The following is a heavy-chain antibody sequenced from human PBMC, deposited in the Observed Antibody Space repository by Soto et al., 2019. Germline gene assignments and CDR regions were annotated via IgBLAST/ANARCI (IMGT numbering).Heavy chain of an antibody. V-gene: IGHV3-23*01. J-gene: IGHJ4*02. D-gene: IGHD3-16*01. CDR1: GFTFSSYS. CDR3: AKDLAPFDY. CDR2: ISSSGGSI. Sequence: GGSLRLSCAASGFTFSSYSMNWVRQAPGKGLEWVSYISSSGGSIYYADSVKGRFTISRDNSKNTLYLQMNSLRAEDTAVYYCAKDLAPFDYWAQGTLVTVSS.